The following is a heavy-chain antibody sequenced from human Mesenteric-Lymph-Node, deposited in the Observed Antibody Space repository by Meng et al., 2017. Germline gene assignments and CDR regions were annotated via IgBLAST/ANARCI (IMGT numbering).Heavy chain of an antibody. CDR2: MRGYDVIR. Sequence: GGSLRLSCAASGFTFSDYDMSWVRQAPGKGLEWVATMRGYDVIRHYADSVKGRFTISRDNAKNTLYLQMNSLRAEDTAVYYCTNDRLNHWGQGTLVTVSS. V-gene: IGHV3-23*01. J-gene: IGHJ1*01. CDR3: TNDRLNH. CDR1: GFTFSDYD. D-gene: IGHD3-16*01.